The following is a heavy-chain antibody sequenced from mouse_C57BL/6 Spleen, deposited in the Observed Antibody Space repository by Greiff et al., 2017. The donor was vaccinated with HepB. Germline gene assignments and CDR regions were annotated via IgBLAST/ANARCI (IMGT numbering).Heavy chain of an antibody. J-gene: IGHJ4*01. D-gene: IGHD2-5*01. CDR3: ARGEDSNYDYYAMDY. CDR1: GYAFSSSW. V-gene: IGHV1-82*01. Sequence: VKLMESGPELVKPGASVKISCKASGYAFSSSWMNWVKQRPGKGLEWIGRIYPGDGDTNYNGKFKGKATLTADKSSSTAYMQLSSLTSEDSAVYFCARGEDSNYDYYAMDYWGQGTSVTVSS. CDR2: IYPGDGDT.